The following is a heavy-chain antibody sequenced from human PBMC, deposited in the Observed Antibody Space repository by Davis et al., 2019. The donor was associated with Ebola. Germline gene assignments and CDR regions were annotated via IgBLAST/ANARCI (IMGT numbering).Heavy chain of an antibody. D-gene: IGHD3-10*01. CDR1: GFTFSSHW. Sequence: GESLKISCAASGFTFSSHWMSWVRRGPGKGLEWVANIKEDGTEKYYVDSVRGRFTISRDNAKNSLYLQMNSLRADDTAMYYCARARGFDYWGQGTLVTVSS. CDR2: IKEDGTEK. V-gene: IGHV3-7*01. J-gene: IGHJ4*02. CDR3: ARARGFDY.